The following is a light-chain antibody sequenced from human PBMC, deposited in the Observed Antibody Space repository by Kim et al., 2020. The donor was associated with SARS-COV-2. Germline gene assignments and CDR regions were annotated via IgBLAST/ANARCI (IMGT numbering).Light chain of an antibody. CDR3: QAWDSSTGV. CDR1: KLGDKY. V-gene: IGLV3-1*01. Sequence: SVSPGQTASITCTGDKLGDKYACWYQQKPGQAPVLVIYQDSKRPSGIPERFSGSNSGNTATLTISGTQAMDEADYYCQAWDSSTGVFGTGTKVTVL. CDR2: QDS. J-gene: IGLJ1*01.